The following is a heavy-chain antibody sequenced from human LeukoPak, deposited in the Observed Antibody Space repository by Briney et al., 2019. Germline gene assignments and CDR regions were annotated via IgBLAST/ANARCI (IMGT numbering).Heavy chain of an antibody. CDR2: ISGSGGST. J-gene: IGHJ4*02. CDR1: GFTFSSYA. V-gene: IGHV3-23*01. CDR3: AKGNDYDFWSGYDY. Sequence: GGSLRLSCAASGFTFSSYAMSWVRQAPGKGLGWVSAISGSGGSTYYADSVRGRFTISRDNSKNTLYLQMNSLRAEDTAVYYCAKGNDYDFWSGYDYWGQGTLVTVSS. D-gene: IGHD3-3*01.